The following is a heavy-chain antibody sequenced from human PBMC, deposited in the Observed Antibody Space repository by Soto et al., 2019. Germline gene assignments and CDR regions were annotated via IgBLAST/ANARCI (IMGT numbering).Heavy chain of an antibody. J-gene: IGHJ4*02. CDR3: VKDSDAAGRDY. D-gene: IGHD6-19*01. CDR2: IGGSGASA. CDR1: GFNFSGSA. V-gene: IGHV3-23*01. Sequence: GGTLRLSFSAFGFNFSGSAMIWVRLAPRKCLQWVSAIGGSGASALYADSVQGRFTISTDNSIDTLYLQMNSWRVKVTVVYLCVKDSDAAGRDYWGQGTLVTGSS.